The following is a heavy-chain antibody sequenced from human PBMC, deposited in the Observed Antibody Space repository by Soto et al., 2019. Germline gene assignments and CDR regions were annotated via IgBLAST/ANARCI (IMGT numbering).Heavy chain of an antibody. D-gene: IGHD2-2*01. CDR3: AHDGSIIAAAKAAFDI. V-gene: IGHV2-5*02. CDR2: IYWDDDK. CDR1: GFSLTTSGVG. J-gene: IGHJ3*02. Sequence: QITLKESGPTLVKPTQTLTLTCTFSGFSLTTSGVGVGWIRQPPGKALEWLALIYWDDDKRYSPSLKSRLSNTKDTPQNQVVLTMTDMDPVDTATYYCAHDGSIIAAAKAAFDIWGQGTMVTVSS.